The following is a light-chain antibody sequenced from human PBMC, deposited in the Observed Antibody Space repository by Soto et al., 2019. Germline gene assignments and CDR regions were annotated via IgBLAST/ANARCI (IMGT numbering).Light chain of an antibody. V-gene: IGKV3-20*01. J-gene: IGKJ1*01. CDR2: GAS. Sequence: EIVFTQSPGTLSLSPGERATLSCRASQSVSSSFLAWYQQKPGQAPRLLIYGASSRATGIPDRFSGSGSGTDFTLTISRLEPEDFAVYSCQQYSSSPWTFGQGTKVEIK. CDR1: QSVSSSF. CDR3: QQYSSSPWT.